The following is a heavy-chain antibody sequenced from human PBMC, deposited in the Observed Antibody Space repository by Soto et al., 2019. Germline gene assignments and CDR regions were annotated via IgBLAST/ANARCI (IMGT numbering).Heavy chain of an antibody. CDR2: ISYSGSPI. CDR1: GFTFSSYE. D-gene: IGHD1-26*01. CDR3: AGEKVGASYIEY. Sequence: GGSLRLSCAASGFTFSSYELNWVRQVPGKGLEWVSYISYSGSPIYYADSVQGRFTISRDNAKNSLYLQMNSLRADDTAIYYCAGEKVGASYIEYWGRGTQVTVSS. V-gene: IGHV3-48*03. J-gene: IGHJ4*02.